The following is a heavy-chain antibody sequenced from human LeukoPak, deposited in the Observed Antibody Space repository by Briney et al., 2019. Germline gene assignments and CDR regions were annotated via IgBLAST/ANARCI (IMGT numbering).Heavy chain of an antibody. CDR1: GGTFSSYA. J-gene: IGHJ6*02. Sequence: SVKVSCNASGGTFSSYAISWVRQAPGQGLEWMGGIIPIFGTANYAQKFQGRITITADESTSTAYMELSSLRSEDTAVYYCATPRSGIDYYYGMDVWGQGTTVTVSS. CDR2: IIPIFGTA. CDR3: ATPRSGIDYYYGMDV. V-gene: IGHV1-69*13. D-gene: IGHD3-10*01.